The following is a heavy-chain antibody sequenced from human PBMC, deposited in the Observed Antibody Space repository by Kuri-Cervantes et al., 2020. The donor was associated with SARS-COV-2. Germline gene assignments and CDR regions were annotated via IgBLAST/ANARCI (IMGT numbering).Heavy chain of an antibody. D-gene: IGHD4/OR15-4a*01. CDR1: GGSITTRSHY. Sequence: SETLSLTCTVSGGSITTRSHYWGWIRQSPRKGLEWIGSIYYSGNTFYNPSLKRRVTISVDTSKNQFSLKLNSVTAADTAVYYCARQMAMVTQQGWFDPWGQGTRVTVSS. J-gene: IGHJ5*02. CDR2: IYYSGNT. V-gene: IGHV4-39*01. CDR3: ARQMAMVTQQGWFDP.